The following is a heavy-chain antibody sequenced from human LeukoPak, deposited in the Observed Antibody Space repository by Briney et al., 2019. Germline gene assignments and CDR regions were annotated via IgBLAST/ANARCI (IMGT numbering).Heavy chain of an antibody. V-gene: IGHV1-46*01. D-gene: IGHD6-19*01. J-gene: IGHJ6*03. CDR1: GYTLTELS. Sequence: VASVKVSCKVSGYTLTELSMHWVRQAPGQGLEWMGIINPSGGSTSYAQKFQGRVTMTRDMSTSTVYMELSSLRSEDTAVYYCARGRYSSGWAYYYYYYMDVWGKGTTVTVSS. CDR3: ARGRYSSGWAYYYYYYMDV. CDR2: INPSGGST.